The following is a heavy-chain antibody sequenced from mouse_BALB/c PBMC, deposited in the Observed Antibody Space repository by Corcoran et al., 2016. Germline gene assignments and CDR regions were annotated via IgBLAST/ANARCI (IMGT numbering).Heavy chain of an antibody. Sequence: EVQLQQSGAELVRPGALVKLSCKDSGFNIKDYSMHWVKQRPEQGLEWIGWIDPENGNTIYDPKFQGKASITADTSSNIAYMHLSSLTSEDTAVYYCAGGNYFDYGGEGTALTVSS. V-gene: IGHV14-1*02. CDR1: GFNIKDYS. CDR2: IDPENGNT. J-gene: IGHJ2*01. CDR3: AGGNYFDY.